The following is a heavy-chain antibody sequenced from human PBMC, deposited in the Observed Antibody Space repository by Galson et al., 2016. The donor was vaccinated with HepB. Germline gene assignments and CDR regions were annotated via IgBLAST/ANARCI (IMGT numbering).Heavy chain of an antibody. J-gene: IGHJ4*02. CDR1: GFTVSSNY. CDR3: AGESPSDTMVRTG. V-gene: IGHV3-66*02. Sequence: SLRLSCAASGFTVSSNYMSWVRQAPGKGLEWVSVIYSGGSTYYADSVKGRFTISRDNSKNTRYLQMNSLRAEDTAVYYCAGESPSDTMVRTGWGQGTLVTVSS. D-gene: IGHD3-10*01. CDR2: IYSGGST.